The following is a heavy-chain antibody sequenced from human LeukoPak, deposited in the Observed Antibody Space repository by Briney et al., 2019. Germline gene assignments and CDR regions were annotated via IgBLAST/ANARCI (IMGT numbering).Heavy chain of an antibody. J-gene: IGHJ5*02. D-gene: IGHD3-10*01. V-gene: IGHV4-39*01. Sequence: SETLSLTCTVSGGSISSSSYYWGWIRQPPGKGLEWIGSIYYSGSTYYNPSLKSRVTISVGTSKNQFSLKLSSVTAADTAVYYCARAGAWQIDPWGQGTLVTVSS. CDR2: IYYSGST. CDR3: ARAGAWQIDP. CDR1: GGSISSSSYY.